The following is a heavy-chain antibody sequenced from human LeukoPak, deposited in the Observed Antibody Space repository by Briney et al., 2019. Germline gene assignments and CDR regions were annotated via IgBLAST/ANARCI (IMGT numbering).Heavy chain of an antibody. CDR1: GGSISSYY. CDR2: IYSSGST. V-gene: IGHV4-4*07. CDR3: AREGSMMVVQYYFDY. D-gene: IGHD3-22*01. Sequence: SETLSLTCTVSGGSISSYYWSWIRQPAGKGLEWIGRIYSSGSTKYNPSLQSRVTISVDKSKNQVSLKLSSVTAADTAVYYCAREGSMMVVQYYFDYWGQGTLVTVSS. J-gene: IGHJ4*02.